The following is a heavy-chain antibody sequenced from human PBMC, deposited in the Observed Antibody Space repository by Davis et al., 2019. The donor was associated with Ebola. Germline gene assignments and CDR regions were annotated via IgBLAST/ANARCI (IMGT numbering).Heavy chain of an antibody. D-gene: IGHD1-26*01. V-gene: IGHV3-21*01. CDR3: ARFSRGTLESY. CDR2: ISSSSTYI. Sequence: GESLKISCAASEFTFSSYSMNWVRQAPGKGLEWVSSISSSSTYIYHADSVKGRFTVSRDNAKNPLYLQMNSLRPEDTAVYYCARFSRGTLESYWGQGTLVTVSS. CDR1: EFTFSSYS. J-gene: IGHJ4*02.